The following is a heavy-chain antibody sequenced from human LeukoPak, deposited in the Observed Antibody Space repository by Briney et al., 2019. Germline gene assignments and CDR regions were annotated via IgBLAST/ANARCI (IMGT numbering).Heavy chain of an antibody. V-gene: IGHV3-7*01. Sequence: GGSLRLSCAASGLALSTYWMDWVRQAPGKGLEWVGNINQDGSVKHYVDSVRGRFTISRDNARNSVYLQMSALRVEDTAVYYCTRDFVFWGQGSLVTASS. J-gene: IGHJ4*02. CDR1: GLALSTYW. D-gene: IGHD3-3*01. CDR3: TRDFVF. CDR2: INQDGSVK.